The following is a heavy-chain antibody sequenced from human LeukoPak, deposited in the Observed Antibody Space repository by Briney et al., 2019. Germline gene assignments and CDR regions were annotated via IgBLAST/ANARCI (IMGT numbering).Heavy chain of an antibody. CDR2: IYSGGAT. CDR1: GVTVSGDY. D-gene: IGHD1-1*01. CDR3: ARARYNWKGPYYFDS. V-gene: IGHV3-53*01. J-gene: IGHJ4*02. Sequence: GGSLRLSCAASGVTVSGDYMNWVRQAPGKGLEWVSAIYSGGATYYADSLKGRFSISRDNSRNTVHLQINSLRAEDTAVYYCARARYNWKGPYYFDSWGQGTLVTVSP.